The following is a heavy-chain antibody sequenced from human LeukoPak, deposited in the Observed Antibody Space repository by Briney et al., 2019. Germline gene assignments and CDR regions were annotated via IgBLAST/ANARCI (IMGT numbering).Heavy chain of an antibody. CDR3: AGRSGSGSYIDY. Sequence: ASVKVSCKASGYTFTSNGITWVRQAPGQGLEWMGWISAYNGQTNYAQSLQGRVAMTTDTSTSTAYMELRSLRSDDTAVYYCAGRSGSGSYIDYWGQGTLVTVSS. CDR2: ISAYNGQT. D-gene: IGHD3-10*01. V-gene: IGHV1-18*01. J-gene: IGHJ4*02. CDR1: GYTFTSNG.